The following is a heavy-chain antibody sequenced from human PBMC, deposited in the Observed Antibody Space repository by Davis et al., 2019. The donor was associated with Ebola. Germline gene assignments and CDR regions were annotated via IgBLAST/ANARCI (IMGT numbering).Heavy chain of an antibody. V-gene: IGHV1-46*03. CDR2: INPSGGST. CDR3: ARELIVIMAAAGTGAGDYYYYGMDV. D-gene: IGHD6-13*01. Sequence: ASVKVSCKASGYTFTSYYMHWVRQAPGQGLEWMGIINPSGGSTSYAQKFQRRVTMTRDTSTSTVYMELRSLRSEDTAVYYCARELIVIMAAAGTGAGDYYYYGMDVWGQGTTVTVSS. CDR1: GYTFTSYY. J-gene: IGHJ6*02.